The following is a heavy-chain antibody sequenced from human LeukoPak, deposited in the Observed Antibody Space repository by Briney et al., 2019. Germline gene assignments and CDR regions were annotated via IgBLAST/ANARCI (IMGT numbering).Heavy chain of an antibody. CDR1: GGSISSHY. D-gene: IGHD5-24*01. CDR3: ARVEMGLDYYYYMDV. CDR2: IYYSGST. V-gene: IGHV4-59*11. J-gene: IGHJ6*03. Sequence: SETLSLTCTVSGGSISSHYWSWIRQPPGKGLEWIGYIYYSGSTNYNPSLKSRVTISVDTSKNQFSLKLSSVTAADTAVYYCARVEMGLDYYYYMDVWGKGTPVTVSS.